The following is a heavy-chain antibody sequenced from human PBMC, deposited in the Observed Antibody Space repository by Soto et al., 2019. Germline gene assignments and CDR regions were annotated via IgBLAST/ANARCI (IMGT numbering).Heavy chain of an antibody. J-gene: IGHJ6*01. CDR3: ALSFSQTNIDV. V-gene: IGHV1-2*02. CDR1: GYTFTGYY. CDR2: INPDSGRT. Sequence: ASVKASCKASGYTFTGYYLHWVRQAPCEGLEWMGYINPDSGRTRYAQKFQGTVTMTRDTYITTAYLELSSLKYDDSAIFYCALSFSQTNIDVWGQGTTVNVSA.